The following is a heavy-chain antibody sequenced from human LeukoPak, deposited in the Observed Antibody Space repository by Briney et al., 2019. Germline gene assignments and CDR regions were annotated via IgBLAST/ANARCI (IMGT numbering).Heavy chain of an antibody. J-gene: IGHJ4*02. CDR2: INQGGSDK. D-gene: IGHD6-25*01. CDR3: TRDRSLADVD. V-gene: IGHV3-7*01. Sequence: GGSLRLSCAAAGFTLSGHWMSWDRHAPGKGLEWVANINQGGSDKYYVDSVKGRFTISRDNANNLLYLQMNSLRGEDTAVYYSTRDRSLADVDWRQGSLVTVSS. CDR1: GFTLSGHW.